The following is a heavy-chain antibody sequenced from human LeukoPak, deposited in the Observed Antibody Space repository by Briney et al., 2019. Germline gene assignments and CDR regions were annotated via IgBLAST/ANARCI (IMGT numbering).Heavy chain of an antibody. Sequence: GGSLRLSCAASGFTVSSNYMSWVRQAPGKGLEWVSVIYSGGSTYYADSVKGRFTISRDNSKNTLYLQMSSLRAEDTAVYYCARDSTMVRGGVTYYFDYWGQGTLVTVSS. J-gene: IGHJ4*02. CDR2: IYSGGST. V-gene: IGHV3-53*01. CDR1: GFTVSSNY. CDR3: ARDSTMVRGGVTYYFDY. D-gene: IGHD3-10*01.